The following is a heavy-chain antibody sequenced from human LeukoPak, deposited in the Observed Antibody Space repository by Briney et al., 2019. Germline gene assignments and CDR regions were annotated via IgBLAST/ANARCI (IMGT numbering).Heavy chain of an antibody. V-gene: IGHV3-7*01. CDR2: IRQDGSEK. CDR1: GFTFSNYW. D-gene: IGHD1-1*01. J-gene: IGHJ4*02. Sequence: GGSLRLSCAASGFTFSNYWMSWVRQAPGKGLEGVANIRQDGSEKYYVDSMRGRFTISRDNAKNSLYLQTSSLRAEDTAVYYCARSTAGLDYGGQGTLVTVS. CDR3: ARSTAGLDY.